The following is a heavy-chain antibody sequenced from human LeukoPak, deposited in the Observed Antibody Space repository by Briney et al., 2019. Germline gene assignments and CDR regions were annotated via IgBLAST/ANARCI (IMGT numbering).Heavy chain of an antibody. CDR1: GGSFSGYY. CDR3: ARGGKEMAIITTFDY. D-gene: IGHD5-24*01. Sequence: PSETLSLTCAVYGGSFSGYYWSWIRQPPGKGLEWIGEINHSGSTNYNPSLKSRVTISVDTSKNQIYLKLSSVTAADTAVYYCARGGKEMAIITTFDYWGQGTLVTVSS. V-gene: IGHV4-34*01. CDR2: INHSGST. J-gene: IGHJ4*02.